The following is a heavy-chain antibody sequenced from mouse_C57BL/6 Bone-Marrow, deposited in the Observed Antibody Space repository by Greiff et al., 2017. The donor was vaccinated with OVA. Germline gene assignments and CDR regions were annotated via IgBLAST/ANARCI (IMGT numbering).Heavy chain of an antibody. CDR3: ARGDYYGSKGLYAMDY. J-gene: IGHJ4*01. Sequence: QVQLQQPGAELVRPGSSVKLSCKASGYTFTSYWMHWVKQRPIQGLEWIGNIDPSDSETHYNQKFKDKATLTVDKSSSTAYMQLSSLTSEDSAVYYCARGDYYGSKGLYAMDYWGQGTSVTVSS. CDR2: IDPSDSET. CDR1: GYTFTSYW. V-gene: IGHV1-52*01. D-gene: IGHD1-1*01.